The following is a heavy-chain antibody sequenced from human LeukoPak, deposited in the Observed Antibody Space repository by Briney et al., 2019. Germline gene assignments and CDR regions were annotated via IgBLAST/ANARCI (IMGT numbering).Heavy chain of an antibody. CDR1: GGSISSSSYY. J-gene: IGHJ4*02. V-gene: IGHV4-39*01. CDR3: ARRPDIVVVPAVGFDY. D-gene: IGHD2-2*01. CDR2: IYYSGST. Sequence: SETLSLTCTVSGGSISSSSYYWGWIRQPPGKGLEWIGSIYYSGSTYYNPSLKSRVTISVDTSKNQFSLKLSSVTAADTAVYYCARRPDIVVVPAVGFDYWGQGTLVTVSS.